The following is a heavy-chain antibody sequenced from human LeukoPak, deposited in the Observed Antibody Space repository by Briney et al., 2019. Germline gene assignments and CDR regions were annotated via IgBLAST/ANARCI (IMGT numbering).Heavy chain of an antibody. V-gene: IGHV3-23*01. J-gene: IGHJ2*01. CDR1: GFTFSSYG. CDR2: ISGSGGGT. D-gene: IGHD4-17*01. Sequence: PGGSLRLSCAASGFTFSSYGMHWVRQAPGKGLAWVSGISGSGGGTYYVDSVRGRFTISRDNSKNTLFLDMNNMRADDTAVYFCVKDNYADYASGGVDWYFDLWGRGTLVTVSS. CDR3: VKDNYADYASGGVDWYFDL.